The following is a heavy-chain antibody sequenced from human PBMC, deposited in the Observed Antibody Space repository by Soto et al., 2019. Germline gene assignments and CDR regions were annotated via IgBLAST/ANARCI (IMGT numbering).Heavy chain of an antibody. D-gene: IGHD6-19*01. CDR2: VNSDGSST. Sequence: GGSLRLSCAASGFTFSSYWMHWVRQAPGKGLVWVSRVNSDGSSTSYADSVKGRFTISRYNAKNTLYLQMNSLRAEDTAVYYCSRGQYSSAWIIDYWCTAPLVTGSS. J-gene: IGHJ4*02. CDR1: GFTFSSYW. V-gene: IGHV3-74*01. CDR3: SRGQYSSAWIIDY.